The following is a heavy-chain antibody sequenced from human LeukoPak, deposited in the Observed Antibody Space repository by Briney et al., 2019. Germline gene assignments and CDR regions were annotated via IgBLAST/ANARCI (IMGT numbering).Heavy chain of an antibody. CDR3: ASDYGSGGYYFA. Sequence: SETLSLTCTVSGGSISAYYWTWIRQPPGKGLEWIGCIHHTGSTDHNPSLKSRVTISVDTSKNHFSLKLSSVTAADTAVYYCASDYGSGGYYFAWGQGILVTVSS. CDR1: GGSISAYY. V-gene: IGHV4-59*01. CDR2: IHHTGST. J-gene: IGHJ5*02. D-gene: IGHD3-22*01.